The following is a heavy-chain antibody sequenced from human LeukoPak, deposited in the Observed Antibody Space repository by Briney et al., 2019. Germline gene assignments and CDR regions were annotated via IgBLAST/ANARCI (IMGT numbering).Heavy chain of an antibody. CDR1: GYTFTSYA. D-gene: IGHD3-3*01. J-gene: IGHJ5*02. CDR3: ARLWPTTRGEEWLPYNWFDP. Sequence: ASVKVSCKASGYTFTSYAMNWVRQAPGQGLEWMGWINTNTGNPTYAQGFTGRFVFSLDTSVSTAYLQISSLKAEDTAVYYCARLWPTTRGEEWLPYNWFDPWGQGTLVTVSS. V-gene: IGHV7-4-1*02. CDR2: INTNTGNP.